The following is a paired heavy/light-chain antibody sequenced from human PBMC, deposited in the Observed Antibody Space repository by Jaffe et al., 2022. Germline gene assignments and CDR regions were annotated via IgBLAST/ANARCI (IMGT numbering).Heavy chain of an antibody. CDR1: GFTFSSYA. D-gene: IGHD2-2*01. CDR2: ISGSGGST. V-gene: IGHV3-23*01. Sequence: EVQLLESGGGLVQPGGSLRLSCAASGFTFSSYAMSWVRQAPGKGLEWVSAISGSGGSTYYADSVKGRFTISRDNSKNTLYLQMNSLRAEDTAVYYCAQRCTSCHTSRVGGRSDAFDIWGQGTMVTVSS. CDR3: AQRCTSCHTSRVGGRSDAFDI. J-gene: IGHJ3*02.
Light chain of an antibody. CDR2: AAS. Sequence: AIRMTQSPSSFSASTGDRVTITCRASQGISSYLAWYQQKPGKAPKLLIYAASTLQSGVPSRFSGSGSGTDFTLTISCLQSEDFATYYCQQYYSYPPYTFGQGTKLEIK. J-gene: IGKJ2*01. V-gene: IGKV1-8*01. CDR1: QGISSY. CDR3: QQYYSYPPYT.